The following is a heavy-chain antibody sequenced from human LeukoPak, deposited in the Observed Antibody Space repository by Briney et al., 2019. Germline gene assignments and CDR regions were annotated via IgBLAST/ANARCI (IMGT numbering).Heavy chain of an antibody. J-gene: IGHJ2*01. Sequence: ASVKVSCKASGYTFSSYGISWVRQAPGQGLEWMGWISANNGNTNHAQKLQGRVTMTTDTSTSTAYMELRSLRSDDTAVYYCARLDTAMVYWYFDLWGRGTLVTVYS. D-gene: IGHD5-18*01. CDR2: ISANNGNT. CDR3: ARLDTAMVYWYFDL. CDR1: GYTFSSYG. V-gene: IGHV1-18*01.